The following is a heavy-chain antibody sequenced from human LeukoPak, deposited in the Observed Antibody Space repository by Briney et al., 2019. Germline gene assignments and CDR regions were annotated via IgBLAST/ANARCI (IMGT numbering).Heavy chain of an antibody. CDR2: ISWNSGSI. V-gene: IGHV3-9*01. J-gene: IGHJ1*01. CDR3: AKDAIGYCSSTSCYGYFQH. CDR1: GFTLDDYA. Sequence: PGRSLRLSCAASGFTLDDYAMHWVRQAPGKGLEWVSGISWNSGSIGYADSVKGRFTISRDNAKNSLYLQMNSLRAEDTALYYCAKDAIGYCSSTSCYGYFQHWGQGTLVTVSS. D-gene: IGHD2-2*01.